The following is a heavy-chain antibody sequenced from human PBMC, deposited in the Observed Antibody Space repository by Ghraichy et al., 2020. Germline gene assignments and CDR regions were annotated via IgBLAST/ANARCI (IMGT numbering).Heavy chain of an antibody. Sequence: GESLNISCAASGFTFSSYSMNWVRQAPGKGLEWVSYISSSSSTIYYADSVKGRFTISRDNAKNSLYLQMNSLRDEDTAVYYCARDEAGYSSGWYRGIYAFDIWGQGTMVTVSS. CDR1: GFTFSSYS. CDR2: ISSSSSTI. CDR3: ARDEAGYSSGWYRGIYAFDI. J-gene: IGHJ3*02. V-gene: IGHV3-48*02. D-gene: IGHD6-19*01.